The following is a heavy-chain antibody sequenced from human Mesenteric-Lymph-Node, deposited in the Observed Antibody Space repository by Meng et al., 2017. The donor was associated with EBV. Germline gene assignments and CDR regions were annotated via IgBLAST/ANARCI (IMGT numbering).Heavy chain of an antibody. Sequence: QGQLLQSGSELKKPGASVKVSCKASGYTFSRYAMNWVRQAPGQGLEWMGWINTNTGKPTYAQGLTGRFVFSLDTSVSTAYLQISSLKADDTAVYYCARASSSGPFDYWGQGTLVTVSS. J-gene: IGHJ4*02. CDR3: ARASSSGPFDY. CDR2: INTNTGKP. CDR1: GYTFSRYA. D-gene: IGHD3-10*01. V-gene: IGHV7-4-1*02.